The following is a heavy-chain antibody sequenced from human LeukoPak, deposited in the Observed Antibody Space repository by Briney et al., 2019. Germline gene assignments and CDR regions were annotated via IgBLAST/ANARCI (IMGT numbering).Heavy chain of an antibody. Sequence: GGSLRLSCAASGFTFSSYAMSWVRQAPGKGLEWVSAISGSGGSTYYADSVKGRFTISRDNSKNTLYLQMNGLRAEDTAVYYCAKKGIPGDYYGMDVWGQGTTVTVSS. CDR2: ISGSGGST. V-gene: IGHV3-23*01. CDR1: GFTFSSYA. J-gene: IGHJ6*02. CDR3: AKKGIPGDYYGMDV. D-gene: IGHD5-18*01.